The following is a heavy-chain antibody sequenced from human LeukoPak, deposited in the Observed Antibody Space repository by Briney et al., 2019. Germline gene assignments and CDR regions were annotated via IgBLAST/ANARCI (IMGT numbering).Heavy chain of an antibody. J-gene: IGHJ4*02. D-gene: IGHD5-24*01. Sequence: SETLSLTCDVSDYSISSGYYWAWLRQPPGKGLEWIGAIYHSGTTKYTPSLKSRVTISVDTSKNQFSLKLTSVTAADTAVHYCARATARVHLYGDTFDYWGQGTLVAVSS. CDR2: IYHSGTT. CDR3: ARATARVHLYGDTFDY. CDR1: DYSISSGYY. V-gene: IGHV4-38-2*01.